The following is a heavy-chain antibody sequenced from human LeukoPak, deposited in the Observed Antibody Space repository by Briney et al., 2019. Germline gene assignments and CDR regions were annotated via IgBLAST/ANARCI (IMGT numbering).Heavy chain of an antibody. J-gene: IGHJ5*02. CDR1: GYTFTGYY. Sequence: ASVKVSCKASGYTFTGYYMHWVRQAPGQGLEWMGWINPNSGGTNYAQKFQGRVTMTRDTSISTAYMELSRLRSDDTAVYYCARGIVVVTAIHYWFDPWGQGTLVTASS. CDR3: ARGIVVVTAIHYWFDP. V-gene: IGHV1-2*02. CDR2: INPNSGGT. D-gene: IGHD2-21*02.